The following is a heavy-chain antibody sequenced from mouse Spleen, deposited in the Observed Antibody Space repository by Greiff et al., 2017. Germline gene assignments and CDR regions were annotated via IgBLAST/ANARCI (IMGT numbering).Heavy chain of an antibody. J-gene: IGHJ4*01. D-gene: IGHD1-1*02. CDR3: ARSGVGAMDY. Sequence: EVKLEESGGGLVQPGGSLSLSCAASGFTFTDYYMSWVRQPPGKALEWLGFIRNKANGYTTEYSASVKGRFTISRDNSQSILYLQMNALRAEDSATYYCARSGVGAMDYWGQGTSVTVSS. V-gene: IGHV7-3*01. CDR2: IRNKANGYTT. CDR1: GFTFTDYY.